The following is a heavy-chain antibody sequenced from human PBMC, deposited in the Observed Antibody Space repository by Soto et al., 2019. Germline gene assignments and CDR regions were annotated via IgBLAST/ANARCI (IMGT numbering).Heavy chain of an antibody. D-gene: IGHD3-16*01. CDR3: ARGLGERRHMDV. CDR1: GYTFTSYY. V-gene: IGHV1-46*01. Sequence: GASVKVSCKASGYTFTSYYMHWVRQAPGQGLEWMGIINPSGGSTSYAQKFQGRVTMTTDTSTSTAYMELRSLRSDDTAVYYCARGLGERRHMDVWGQGTTVTVSS. CDR2: INPSGGST. J-gene: IGHJ6*02.